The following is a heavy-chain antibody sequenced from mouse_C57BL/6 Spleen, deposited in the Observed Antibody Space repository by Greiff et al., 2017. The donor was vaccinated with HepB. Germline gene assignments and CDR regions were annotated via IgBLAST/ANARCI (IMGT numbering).Heavy chain of an antibody. D-gene: IGHD1-1*01. CDR3: ARFWVTTVVATEGWFAY. V-gene: IGHV14-2*01. Sequence: VQLKESGAELVKPGASVKLSCTASGFNIKDYYMHWVKQRTEQGLEWIGRIDPEDGETKYAPKFQGKATITADTSSNTAYLQLSSLTSEDTAVYDCARFWVTTVVATEGWFAYWGQGTLDTVSA. J-gene: IGHJ3*01. CDR2: IDPEDGET. CDR1: GFNIKDYY.